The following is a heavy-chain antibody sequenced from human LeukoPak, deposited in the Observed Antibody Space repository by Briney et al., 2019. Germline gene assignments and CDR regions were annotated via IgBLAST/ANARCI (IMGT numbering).Heavy chain of an antibody. CDR2: ISSSSSSYI. CDR3: ARDPYYDILTGYYDGCPDY. D-gene: IGHD3-9*01. V-gene: IGHV3-21*01. CDR1: GFTFSNYS. J-gene: IGHJ4*02. Sequence: PGGSLRLSCAASGFTFSNYSMNWVRQAPGKGLEWVASISSSSSSYIYYADSVKGRFTISRDNAKNSLYLQMNSLRAEDTAVYYCARDPYYDILTGYYDGCPDYWGQGTLVTVSS.